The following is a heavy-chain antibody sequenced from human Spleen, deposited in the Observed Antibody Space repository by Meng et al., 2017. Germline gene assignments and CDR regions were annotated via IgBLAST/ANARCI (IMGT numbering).Heavy chain of an antibody. J-gene: IGHJ5*02. D-gene: IGHD3-10*01. CDR2: INTNTGNP. CDR3: VKDGPGWFDP. CDR1: GYTFTRFA. Sequence: QVQLGKSGSELKKPGAAVKVSCKASGYTFTRFAMNWVRQAPGQGLEWMGWINTNTGNPTYAPGFTRRFVFSLDTSVSTTYLQISSLKAEDTAVYYCVKDGPGWFDPWGQGTLVTVSS. V-gene: IGHV7-4-1*02.